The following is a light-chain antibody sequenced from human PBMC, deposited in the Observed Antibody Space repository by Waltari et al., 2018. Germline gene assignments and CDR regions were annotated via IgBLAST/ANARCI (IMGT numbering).Light chain of an antibody. Sequence: EVVLTQSPGTLSLSAGERATLSCRASQRISTTSLAWYQHKPGQAPTLLVYGTSSRATGIPDMFSGSGSATHFTLTISRLEPEDFAVYYCQQYGISPWTFGQGTKVEVK. CDR3: QQYGISPWT. CDR1: QRISTTS. J-gene: IGKJ1*01. V-gene: IGKV3-20*01. CDR2: GTS.